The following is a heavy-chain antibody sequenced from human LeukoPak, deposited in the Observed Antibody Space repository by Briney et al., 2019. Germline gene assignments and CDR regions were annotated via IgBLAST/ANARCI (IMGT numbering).Heavy chain of an antibody. Sequence: GGSLRLSCAASGFTFSSYAMHWVRQAPGKGLEWGAVIPYDGSNKYYADSVKGRFTISRDNSKNTLYLQMNSLRAEDTAVYYCARVYGTSLWGQGALVTVSS. CDR1: GFTFSSYA. J-gene: IGHJ4*02. CDR2: IPYDGSNK. V-gene: IGHV3-30-3*01. CDR3: ARVYGTSL. D-gene: IGHD3-16*01.